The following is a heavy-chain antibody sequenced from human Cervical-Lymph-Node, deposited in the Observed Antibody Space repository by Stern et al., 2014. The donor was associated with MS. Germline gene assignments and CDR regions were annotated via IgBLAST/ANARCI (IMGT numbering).Heavy chain of an antibody. D-gene: IGHD3-22*01. Sequence: VQLVESGGGVVQPGRSLRLSCAASGFNFISYSMYWVRQAPGKGLEWVAVILHDGSNEYYADSVKGRFTISRDNSKNPVSLQMNSLRVEDTAVYYCAREPYNYDGDGYLDHWGQGTLVTVSS. CDR3: AREPYNYDGDGYLDH. J-gene: IGHJ4*02. CDR2: ILHDGSNE. V-gene: IGHV3-30-3*01. CDR1: GFNFISYS.